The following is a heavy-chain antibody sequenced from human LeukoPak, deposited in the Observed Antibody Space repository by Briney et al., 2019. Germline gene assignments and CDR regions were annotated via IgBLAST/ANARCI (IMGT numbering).Heavy chain of an antibody. D-gene: IGHD4-17*01. V-gene: IGHV3-48*01. J-gene: IGHJ4*02. CDR2: ISSSSSTI. CDR1: GFTFGSYS. CDR3: ARVYYGDYGPRFDY. Sequence: PGGSLRLSCAASGFTFGSYSMNWVRQAPGRGLEWVSYISSSSSTIYYADSVKGRFTISRDNAKNSLYLQMNSLRAEDTAVYYCARVYYGDYGPRFDYWGQGTLVTVSS.